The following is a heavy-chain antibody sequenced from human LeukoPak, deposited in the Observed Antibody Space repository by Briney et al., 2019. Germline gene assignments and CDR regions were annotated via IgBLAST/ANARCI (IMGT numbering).Heavy chain of an antibody. Sequence: GESLKISCKISGYRLTNNWIGWVRQVPGKGLEWMGLIYPGYSDAKYSPSFQGQVTLSVDTSISTAYLQLGGLRASDTAIYYCARYYGDGHYFDYWGQGTLVTVSS. J-gene: IGHJ4*02. CDR2: IYPGYSDA. D-gene: IGHD4-17*01. V-gene: IGHV5-51*01. CDR3: ARYYGDGHYFDY. CDR1: GYRLTNNW.